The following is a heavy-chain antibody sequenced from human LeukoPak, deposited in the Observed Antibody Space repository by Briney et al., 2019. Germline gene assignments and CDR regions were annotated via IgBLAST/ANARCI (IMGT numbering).Heavy chain of an antibody. J-gene: IGHJ4*02. CDR1: GISLSTSGVG. V-gene: IGHV2-5*01. Sequence: SGPTLVKPTQTLTLTCTFSGISLSTSGVGVGWIRQPPGKALEWLALIYWNDDNRYSPSLKSRLTITKDTSKNQVVLTMTNMDPVDTATYYCAHYGDYRFMFYFDYWGQGTLVTVSS. D-gene: IGHD4-17*01. CDR2: IYWNDDN. CDR3: AHYGDYRFMFYFDY.